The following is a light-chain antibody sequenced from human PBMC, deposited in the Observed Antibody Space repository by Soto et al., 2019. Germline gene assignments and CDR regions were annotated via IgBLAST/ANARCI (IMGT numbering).Light chain of an antibody. CDR1: SSDVGSYNL. CDR3: CSYAGSNTLL. Sequence: QSALTQPASVSGSPGQSITISCTGTSSDVGSYNLVSWYQQHPGKAPKLLIYETSKRPSGVSNRFSGSKSGNTASLTISGLQAEYEADYHCCSYAGSNTLLFGGGTKLTVL. CDR2: ETS. J-gene: IGLJ2*01. V-gene: IGLV2-23*01.